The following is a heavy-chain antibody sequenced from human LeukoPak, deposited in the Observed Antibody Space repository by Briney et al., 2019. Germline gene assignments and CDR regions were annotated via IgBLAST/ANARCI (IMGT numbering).Heavy chain of an antibody. CDR1: GGSFSGYY. V-gene: IGHV4-34*01. Sequence: SETLSLTCAVYGGSFSGYYWSWIRQPPGKGLEWIGEINHSGSTNYNPSLKSRVTISVDTSKNQFSLKLSSVTAADTAVYYCARGRLKAIVVVPPYYFDYWGQGTLVTVSS. J-gene: IGHJ4*02. CDR2: INHSGST. CDR3: ARGRLKAIVVVPPYYFDY. D-gene: IGHD2-2*01.